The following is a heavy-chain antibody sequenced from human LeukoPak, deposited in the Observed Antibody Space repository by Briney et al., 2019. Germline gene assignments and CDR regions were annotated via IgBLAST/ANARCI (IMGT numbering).Heavy chain of an antibody. D-gene: IGHD4-17*01. V-gene: IGHV3-66*01. CDR2: IYSGGDT. Sequence: GGSLRLACAASGLTVSNNYMSWVRQVPGKGLEWVSVIYSGGDTSYTDSVKGRFTISRDNSKNTLHLQMNSLRAEDTAIYFCAKEKTTMTAADWFDPWGQGTLVTVSS. J-gene: IGHJ5*02. CDR1: GLTVSNNY. CDR3: AKEKTTMTAADWFDP.